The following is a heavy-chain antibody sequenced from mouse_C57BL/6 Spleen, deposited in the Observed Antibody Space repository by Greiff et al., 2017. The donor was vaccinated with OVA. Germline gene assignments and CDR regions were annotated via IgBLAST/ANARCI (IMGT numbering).Heavy chain of an antibody. CDR3: ARGPYGSSRY. J-gene: IGHJ2*01. CDR1: GYSITSGYY. Sequence: VQLKESGPGLVKPSQSLSLTCSVTGYSITSGYYWNWIRQFPGNKLEWMGYISYDGSNNYNPSLKNRISITRDTSKNQFFLKLNSVTTEDTATYYCARGPYGSSRYWGQGTTLTVSS. CDR2: ISYDGSN. D-gene: IGHD1-1*01. V-gene: IGHV3-6*01.